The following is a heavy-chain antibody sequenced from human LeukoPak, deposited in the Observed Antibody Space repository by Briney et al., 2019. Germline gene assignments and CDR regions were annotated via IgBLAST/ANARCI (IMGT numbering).Heavy chain of an antibody. CDR1: GGSFSGYY. Sequence: SETLSLTCGVYGGSFSGYYYSWIRQPPGKGLEWIGEINYSGSTNYNPSLKSRVTISVDTSKNFSLKLSSVTAADTAVYYCARHRRRAAPEFDYWGQGTLVTVSS. V-gene: IGHV4-34*01. J-gene: IGHJ4*02. CDR3: ARHRRRAAPEFDY. CDR2: INYSGST. D-gene: IGHD2-15*01.